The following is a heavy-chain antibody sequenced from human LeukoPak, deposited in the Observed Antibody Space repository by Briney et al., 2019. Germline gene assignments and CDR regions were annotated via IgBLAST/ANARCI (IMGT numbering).Heavy chain of an antibody. CDR1: GFTFSSYA. Sequence: GRSLRLSCAASGFTFSSYAMHWVRQAPGKGLEWVAVISYDGSNKYYADSVKGRFTISRDNAKNSLYLQMNSLRAEDTALYYCAKIAAAVVYWGQGTLVTVSS. J-gene: IGHJ4*02. CDR3: AKIAAAVVY. V-gene: IGHV3-30-3*02. D-gene: IGHD6-13*01. CDR2: ISYDGSNK.